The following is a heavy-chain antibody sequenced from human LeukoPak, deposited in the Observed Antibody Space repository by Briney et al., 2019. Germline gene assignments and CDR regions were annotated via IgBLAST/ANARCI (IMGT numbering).Heavy chain of an antibody. CDR3: ARGQHSSGWSDY. CDR2: MNPNSGNT. V-gene: IGHV1-8*01. CDR1: GYTFTSYD. J-gene: IGHJ4*02. Sequence: GASVKVSCKTSGYTFTSYDINWVRQATGRGLEWMGWMNPNSGNTGYAQKFQGRVTMTRNTSISTAYMELSSLRSEDTAVYYCARGQHSSGWSDYWGQGTLVTVSS. D-gene: IGHD6-19*01.